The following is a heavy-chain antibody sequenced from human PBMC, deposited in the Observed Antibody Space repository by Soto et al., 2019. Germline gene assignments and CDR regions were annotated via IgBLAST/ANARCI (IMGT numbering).Heavy chain of an antibody. CDR3: SKDRSNGRPFEY. Sequence: PGGSLRLSCTASGFIYSSYGMHWVRQAPGKGLEWVTLISYDGSEKYYADSVKGRFSISRDNSKNTLYLQMNSLRADDSAVYYCSKDRSNGRPFEYWGKGTQVTVSS. J-gene: IGHJ4*02. CDR2: ISYDGSEK. V-gene: IGHV3-30*18. D-gene: IGHD6-19*01. CDR1: GFIYSSYG.